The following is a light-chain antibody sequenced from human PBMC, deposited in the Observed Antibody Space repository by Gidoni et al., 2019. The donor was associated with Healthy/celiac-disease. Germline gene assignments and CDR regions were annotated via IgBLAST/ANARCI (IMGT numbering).Light chain of an antibody. CDR2: DAS. J-gene: IGKJ4*01. V-gene: IGKV1-33*01. CDR1: QDISNY. Sequence: IQMTQSPSSLSASVGDRVTITCQASQDISNYLNWYQQKPGKDPKLLIYDASNLETGVPSRFSGSGSGTDFTFTISSLQPEDIATYYCQQYDNLPLTFGGGTKVEIK. CDR3: QQYDNLPLT.